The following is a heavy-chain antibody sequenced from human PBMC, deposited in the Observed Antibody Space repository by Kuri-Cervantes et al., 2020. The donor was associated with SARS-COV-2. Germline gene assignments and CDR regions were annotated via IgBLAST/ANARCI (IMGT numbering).Heavy chain of an antibody. J-gene: IGHJ6*02. Sequence: GGSLRLSCAASGLTFSDYYMSWIRQAPGKGLEWVSYISSSSYTNYADSVKGRFTISRDNAKNSLYLQMNSLRAEDTAVYYCARDRKAAAGTYYYYGMDVWGQGTTVTVSS. CDR2: ISSSSYT. CDR3: ARDRKAAAGTYYYYGMDV. CDR1: GLTFSDYY. D-gene: IGHD6-13*01. V-gene: IGHV3-11*05.